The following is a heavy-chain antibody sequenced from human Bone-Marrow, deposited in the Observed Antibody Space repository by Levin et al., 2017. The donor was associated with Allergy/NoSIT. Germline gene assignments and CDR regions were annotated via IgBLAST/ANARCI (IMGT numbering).Heavy chain of an antibody. J-gene: IGHJ4*02. V-gene: IGHV3-74*01. Sequence: QAGGSLRLSCAASGFTFSRYWMHWVRQAPGEGLVWLSRLNSDGTSTIYADSVKGRFTISRDNAKNTLYLQMNSLTAEDTAVYYCARAGCCSSTNCYLDQWGQGTLVTVSS. D-gene: IGHD2-2*01. CDR2: LNSDGTST. CDR1: GFTFSRYW. CDR3: ARAGCCSSTNCYLDQ.